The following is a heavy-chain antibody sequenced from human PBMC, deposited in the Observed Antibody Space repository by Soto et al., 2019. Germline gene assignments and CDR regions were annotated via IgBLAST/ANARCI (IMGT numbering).Heavy chain of an antibody. CDR2: ISSSSSYI. CDR1: GFTFSSYS. D-gene: IGHD5-18*01. CDR3: GRDGRYSYGHDY. V-gene: IGHV3-21*01. Sequence: EVQLVESGGGLVKPGGSLRLSCAASGFTFSSYSMNWVRQAPGKGLEWVSSISSSSSYIYYADSVKGRFTISRDNAKNSLSLQMNSLRAEDTAVYYCGRDGRYSYGHDYWGQGTLVTVSS. J-gene: IGHJ4*02.